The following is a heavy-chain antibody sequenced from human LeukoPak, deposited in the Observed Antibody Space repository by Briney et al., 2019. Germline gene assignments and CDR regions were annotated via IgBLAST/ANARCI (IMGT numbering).Heavy chain of an antibody. J-gene: IGHJ3*02. CDR2: IYTSGSI. CDR1: GGSISSGSYY. Sequence: PSETLSLTCTVSGGSISSGSYYWSWIRQPAGKGLEWIGRIYTSGSINYNPSLKSRVTISVDTSKNQFSLKLSSVTAADTAVYYCARDGTTVDGHIVVVPAAIEDAFDIWGQGTMVTVSS. CDR3: ARDGTTVDGHIVVVPAAIEDAFDI. V-gene: IGHV4-61*02. D-gene: IGHD2-2*01.